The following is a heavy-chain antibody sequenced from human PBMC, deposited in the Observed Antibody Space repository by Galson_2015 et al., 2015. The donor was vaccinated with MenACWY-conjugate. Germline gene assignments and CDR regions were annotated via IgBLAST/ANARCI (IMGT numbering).Heavy chain of an antibody. CDR2: INAGTGGT. V-gene: IGHV1-3*01. D-gene: IGHD3-10*01. CDR1: EYTFTSFA. J-gene: IGHJ1*01. Sequence: SVKVSCKASEYTFTSFAIHWVRQAPGQRLEWMGWINAGTGGTKYSQKFQDRVTITSDTSAKTAYMELNSLTSEDTAVYYCARSPRDYTPGSYSFHHWGQGTLVTVSS. CDR3: ARSPRDYTPGSYSFHH.